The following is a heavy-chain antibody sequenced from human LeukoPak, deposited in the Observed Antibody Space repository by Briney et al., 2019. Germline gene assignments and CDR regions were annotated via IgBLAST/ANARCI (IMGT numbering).Heavy chain of an antibody. CDR3: AKDDAWLRFGE. D-gene: IGHD3-10*01. CDR1: GFTFSHHT. V-gene: IGHV3-43*01. CDR2: ISWDGGNT. Sequence: GGSLRLSCAASGFTFSHHTMHWVRQAPGKGLEWVSLISWDGGNTYYADSVKGRFTISRDNSKNTLYLEVISLTAEDTAVYYCAKDDAWLRFGEWSQGTLVTVSS. J-gene: IGHJ4*02.